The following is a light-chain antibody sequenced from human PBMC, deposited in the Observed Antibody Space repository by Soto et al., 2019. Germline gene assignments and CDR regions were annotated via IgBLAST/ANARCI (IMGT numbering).Light chain of an antibody. CDR3: EQYGSSPFT. Sequence: EIVLTQSPGTLSLSPGERATLSCRASQSVSSSYLAWYQQKPGQPPRLLIYGASSRATGIPDRFSGSGSGTDSTLTISRLEPEDFAVYYCEQYGSSPFTFGPGTKGDIK. J-gene: IGKJ3*01. CDR2: GAS. V-gene: IGKV3-20*01. CDR1: QSVSSSY.